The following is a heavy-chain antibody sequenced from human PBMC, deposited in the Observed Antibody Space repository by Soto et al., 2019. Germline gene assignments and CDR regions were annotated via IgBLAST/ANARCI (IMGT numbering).Heavy chain of an antibody. D-gene: IGHD4-4*01. V-gene: IGHV4-34*01. CDR3: ARGGLQSFPYYYYGMDV. J-gene: IGHJ6*02. CDR2: INHSGST. CDR1: GGSFSGYY. Sequence: TSETLSLTCAVYGGSFSGYYWSWIRQPPGKGLEWIGEINHSGSTNYNPSLKSRVTISVDTSKNQFSLKLSSVTAADTAVYYCARGGLQSFPYYYYGMDVWGQGTTVTVSS.